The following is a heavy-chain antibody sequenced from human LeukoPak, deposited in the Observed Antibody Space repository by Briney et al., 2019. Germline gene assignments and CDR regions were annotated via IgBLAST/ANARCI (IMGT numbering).Heavy chain of an antibody. CDR2: VNPNGGNT. CDR3: ARTVGDLDY. Sequence: ASVKVSCKASGYTFTSYDINWVRQATGQGLEWVGWVNPNGGNTGYAQKFQGRVTLSRDTSISTAYMELSSLRSEDTAMYYCARTVGDLDYWGQGTLVTVSS. D-gene: IGHD4-17*01. CDR1: GYTFTSYD. J-gene: IGHJ4*02. V-gene: IGHV1-8*03.